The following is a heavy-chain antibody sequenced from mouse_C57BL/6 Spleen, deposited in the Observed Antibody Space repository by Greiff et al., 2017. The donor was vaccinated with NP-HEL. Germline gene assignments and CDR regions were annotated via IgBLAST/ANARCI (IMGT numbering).Heavy chain of an antibody. Sequence: VMLVESGPGLVQPSQSLSITCTVSGFSLTSYGVHWVRQSPGKGLEWLGVIWSGGSTDYNAAFISRLSISKDNSKSQVFFKMNSLQADDTAIYYCARRDDGYYSPFAYWGQGTLVTVSA. D-gene: IGHD2-3*01. CDR3: ARRDDGYYSPFAY. CDR2: IWSGGST. J-gene: IGHJ3*01. V-gene: IGHV2-2*01. CDR1: GFSLTSYG.